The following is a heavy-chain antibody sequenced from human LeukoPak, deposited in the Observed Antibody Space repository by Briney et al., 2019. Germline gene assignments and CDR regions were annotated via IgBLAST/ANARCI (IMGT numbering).Heavy chain of an antibody. Sequence: PGGSLRLSCAASEFSVGSNYMTWVRQAPGKGLEWVSLIYSGGSTYYADSVKGRFTISRDNSKNTLYLQMNSLRAEDTAVYYCAKDRGLGSSWYGGFDYWGQGTLVTVSS. CDR3: AKDRGLGSSWYGGFDY. J-gene: IGHJ4*02. CDR2: IYSGGST. V-gene: IGHV3-66*01. D-gene: IGHD6-13*01. CDR1: EFSVGSNY.